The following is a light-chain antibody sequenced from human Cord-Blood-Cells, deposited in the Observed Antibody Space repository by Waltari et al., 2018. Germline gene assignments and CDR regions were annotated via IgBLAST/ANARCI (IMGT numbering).Light chain of an antibody. J-gene: IGLJ2*01. CDR2: DVS. V-gene: IGLV2-14*01. CDR1: SSDVGGYNY. Sequence: QSALTQPASVSGSPGQSITISCTGTSSDVGGYNYVSWYQQHPGKAPKLMIYDVSNRTLGVSNRFSGSKSGNTASLTISGLQAEDEADYYCSSYTSSSTVVFGGGTKLTVL. CDR3: SSYTSSSTVV.